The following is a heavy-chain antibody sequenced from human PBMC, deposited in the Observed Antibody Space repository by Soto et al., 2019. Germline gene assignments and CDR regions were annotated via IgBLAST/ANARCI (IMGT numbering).Heavy chain of an antibody. CDR1: GYTFTSYG. D-gene: IGHD2-15*01. CDR3: ARDLGCSGGSCYSPDALDI. V-gene: IGHV1-18*01. CDR2: ISAYNGNT. Sequence: QVQLVQSGAAVKKPGASVKVSCTASGYTFTSYGISWVRQAPGQGLEWMGWISAYNGNTNYAKKIEGRDTMTTDTSTSTSYMELRSLGPDDTAVYYCARDLGCSGGSCYSPDALDIWGQGTMVTVSS. J-gene: IGHJ3*02.